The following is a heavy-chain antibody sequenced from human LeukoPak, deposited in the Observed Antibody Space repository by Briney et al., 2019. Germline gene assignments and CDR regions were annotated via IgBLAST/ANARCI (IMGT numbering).Heavy chain of an antibody. V-gene: IGHV4-59*12. CDR3: ARDSLDGPFLNYYYYMDV. CDR1: GGPIRSYY. D-gene: IGHD3-3*02. Sequence: SETLSLTCTVSGGPIRSYYWTWIRQPPGKGLEWIGHIYYTGSTTYNPSLKSRVTISVDTSKNQFSLKLSSVTAADTAVYYCARDSLDGPFLNYYYYMDVWGKGTTVTVSS. J-gene: IGHJ6*03. CDR2: IYYTGST.